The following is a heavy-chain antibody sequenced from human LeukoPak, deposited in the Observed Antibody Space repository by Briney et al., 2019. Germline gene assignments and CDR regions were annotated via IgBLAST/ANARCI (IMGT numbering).Heavy chain of an antibody. Sequence: SETLSLTCIVSGGSISSYYWSWIRQPAGKGLEWIGSIYYSGSTYYNPSLKSRVTISVDTSKNQFSLKLSSVTAADTAVYYCARHSPVGIFYFDYWGQGTLVTVSS. CDR3: ARHSPVGIFYFDY. CDR2: IYYSGST. J-gene: IGHJ4*02. V-gene: IGHV4-59*05. D-gene: IGHD1-26*01. CDR1: GGSISSYY.